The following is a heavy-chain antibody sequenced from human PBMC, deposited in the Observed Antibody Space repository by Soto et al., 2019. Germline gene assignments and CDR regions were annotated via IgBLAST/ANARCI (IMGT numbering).Heavy chain of an antibody. CDR3: ARGRITGTLRNYYYYGMDV. CDR1: GGSFSGYY. CDR2: INHSGST. Sequence: SETLSLTCAVYGGSFSGYYWSWIRQPPGKGLEWIGEINHSGSTNYNPSLKSRVTISVDTSKNQFSLKLSSVTAADTAVYYCARGRITGTLRNYYYYGMDVWGQGTTVTVSS. V-gene: IGHV4-34*01. D-gene: IGHD1-7*01. J-gene: IGHJ6*02.